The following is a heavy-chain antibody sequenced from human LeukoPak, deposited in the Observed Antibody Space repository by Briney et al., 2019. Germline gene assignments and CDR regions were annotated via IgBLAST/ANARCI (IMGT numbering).Heavy chain of an antibody. CDR1: GYSFTSYW. J-gene: IGHJ4*02. CDR3: ARHETGPYFDY. Sequence: GESLKISCKGSGYSFTSYWIGWVRQMPGKGMECMGIIYPGDSDTRYSPSFQGQVTISADRSISTASLQWSSLKASDTAMYYCARHETGPYFDYWGQGTLVTVSS. V-gene: IGHV5-51*01. D-gene: IGHD1-1*01. CDR2: IYPGDSDT.